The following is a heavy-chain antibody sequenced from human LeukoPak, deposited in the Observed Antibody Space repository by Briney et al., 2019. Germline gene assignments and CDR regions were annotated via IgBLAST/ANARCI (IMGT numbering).Heavy chain of an antibody. V-gene: IGHV3-74*01. CDR3: GRKSYCGVECFYFDS. J-gene: IGHJ4*02. CDR1: GFTFSSYW. CDR2: IDSDGSTT. D-gene: IGHD2-21*01. Sequence: GGSLRLSCAASGFTFSSYWMHCVRQAPGKGLVWVSRIDSDGSTTNYADSVKGRFTISRDNAKNTLYLQMNSLRAAEMAVYYVGRKSYCGVECFYFDSWGQGTRSPSPQ.